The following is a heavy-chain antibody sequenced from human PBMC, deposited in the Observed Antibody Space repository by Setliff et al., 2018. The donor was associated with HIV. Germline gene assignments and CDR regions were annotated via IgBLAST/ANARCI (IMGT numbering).Heavy chain of an antibody. CDR1: GGSIGTYY. CDR3: ARDIQAAGTGWFDP. Sequence: SETLSLTCTVSGGSIGTYYWSWIRQPPGKGLEWIGYIDYSGSTNYNPSLKSRVSKSVDTSKNQFSLKLSSVTAAYTAVYYCARDIQAAGTGWFDPWGQGTLVTVSS. D-gene: IGHD6-13*01. J-gene: IGHJ5*02. CDR2: IDYSGST. V-gene: IGHV4-59*12.